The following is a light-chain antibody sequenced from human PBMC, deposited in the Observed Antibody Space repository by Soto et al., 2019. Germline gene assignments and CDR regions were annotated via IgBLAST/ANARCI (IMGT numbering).Light chain of an antibody. J-gene: IGKJ3*01. Sequence: ELGLTQSPCTLSLSPGERATLSCRASQSVSSRYFAWYQQKLVQAPRLLIYSASSMATGIPDRFSGSGCGSDFTLTITRLEPDDFAVSDCEQYGNSPPFTVGRGTRVDI. CDR2: SAS. CDR1: QSVSSRY. CDR3: EQYGNSPPFT. V-gene: IGKV3-20*01.